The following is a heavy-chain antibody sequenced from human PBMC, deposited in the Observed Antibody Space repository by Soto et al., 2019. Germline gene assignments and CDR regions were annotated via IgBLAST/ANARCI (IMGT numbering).Heavy chain of an antibody. V-gene: IGHV4-30-2*01. CDR2: IYHSRSA. D-gene: IGHD3-3*01. J-gene: IGHJ3*02. CDR3: ARVWNGDAFDI. Sequence: SETLSLTCAVAGGSISSGGYSWNWIRQPPGKGLEWIGYIYHSRSANYNPSLKSRVTLSVDTSTNQCSLALSSMTAADTAVYYCARVWNGDAFDIWGQGTMVTVSS. CDR1: GGSISSGGYS.